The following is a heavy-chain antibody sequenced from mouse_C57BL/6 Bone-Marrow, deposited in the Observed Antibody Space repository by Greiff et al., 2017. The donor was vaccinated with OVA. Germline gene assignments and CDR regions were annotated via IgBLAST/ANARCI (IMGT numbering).Heavy chain of an antibody. J-gene: IGHJ4*01. V-gene: IGHV1-72*01. CDR3: ARVTDTYAMDY. CDR2: IDPISGGT. D-gene: IGHD2-1*01. Sequence: QVQLQQPGAELVKPGASVKLSCKASGYTFTSYWMHWVKQRPGRGLEWIGRIDPISGGTKYNEKFKSKATLTVDKPSSTAYMQLSSLTSEDSAVYYCARVTDTYAMDYWGQGTSVTVSS. CDR1: GYTFTSYW.